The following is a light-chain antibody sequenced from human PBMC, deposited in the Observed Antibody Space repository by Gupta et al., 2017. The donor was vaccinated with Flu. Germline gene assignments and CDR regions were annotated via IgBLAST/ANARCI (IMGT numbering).Light chain of an antibody. J-gene: IGKJ1*01. V-gene: IGKV1-5*03. CDR1: QSVSSH. Sequence: DIPMTQSPSTLAASVGERVTITCRASQSVSSHLTWYQQKPGKAPTMLIYKTSTLENGVPSRFSGSGSGTEFTLTISSLQPDDFATYYCQQDTSYWSFGQGTKVEIK. CDR3: QQDTSYWS. CDR2: KTS.